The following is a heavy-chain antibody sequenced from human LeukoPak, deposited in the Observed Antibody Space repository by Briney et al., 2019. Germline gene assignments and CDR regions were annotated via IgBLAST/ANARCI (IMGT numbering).Heavy chain of an antibody. CDR3: ARRGSLTYYYYMDV. V-gene: IGHV1-2*02. CDR2: INPNTGGT. J-gene: IGHJ6*03. Sequence: ASVKVSCKASGYTFTGYFVHWVRQAPGQGLQWMGWINPNTGGTNYAQKFQGRVTMTRDTSISTAYMELSRLRSDDTAVYYCARRGSLTYYYYMDVWGKGTTVTVSS. D-gene: IGHD6-13*01. CDR1: GYTFTGYF.